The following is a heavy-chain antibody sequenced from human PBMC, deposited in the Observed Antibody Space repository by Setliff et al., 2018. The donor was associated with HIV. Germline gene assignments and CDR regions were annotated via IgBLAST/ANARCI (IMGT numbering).Heavy chain of an antibody. CDR1: GFTFTNYY. V-gene: IGHV3-11*04. D-gene: IGHD2-21*01. J-gene: IGHJ4*02. CDR3: ATDPRRLSY. CDR2: ISVSGTDI. Sequence: GGSLRLSCAASGFTFTNYYMSWIRQAPGKGLELHSYISVSGTDIKYADSVKGRFTISRDNAKNSLYLQMNSLRAEDTAVYYCATDPRRLSYWGQGTLVTVSS.